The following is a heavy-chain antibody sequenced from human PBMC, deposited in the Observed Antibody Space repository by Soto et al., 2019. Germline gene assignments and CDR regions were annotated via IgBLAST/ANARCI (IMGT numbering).Heavy chain of an antibody. CDR1: GYTFTSYD. CDR2: MNPNSGNT. CDR3: ARGQVGATPYYFDY. Sequence: ASVKASCKASGYTFTSYDINWMRQATGQGLEWMGWMNPNSGNTYYAQKFQGRVTMTTNTSMSTAYMELSSLRFEDTAVYYCARGQVGATPYYFDYWGQGILVTVSS. J-gene: IGHJ4*02. D-gene: IGHD1-26*01. V-gene: IGHV1-8*01.